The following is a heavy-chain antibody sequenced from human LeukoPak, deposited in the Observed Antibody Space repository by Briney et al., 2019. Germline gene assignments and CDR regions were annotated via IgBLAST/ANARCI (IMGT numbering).Heavy chain of an antibody. Sequence: GGSLRLSCAASGFTFDDHVMHWVRQAPGKGLEWVSSISWSGDRMGYADAVKGRFTISRDNAKNSLFLQMNSLRVEDTALYYCAKDLGGSATTAWGQGTLVTVSS. D-gene: IGHD2-2*01. V-gene: IGHV3-9*01. CDR1: GFTFDDHV. CDR2: ISWSGDRM. CDR3: AKDLGGSATTA. J-gene: IGHJ5*02.